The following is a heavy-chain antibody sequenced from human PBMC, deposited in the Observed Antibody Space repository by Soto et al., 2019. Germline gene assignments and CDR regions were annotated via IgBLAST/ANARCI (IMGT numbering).Heavy chain of an antibody. CDR2: ISGSGGST. D-gene: IGHD3-22*01. Sequence: GGSLRLSCAASGFTFSSYAMSWGRQAPGKGLEWVSAISGSGGSTYYADSVKGRFTISRDNSKNTLYLQMNSLRAEDTAVYYCAKYRITMIVVVYSLDYWGQGTLVTVSS. J-gene: IGHJ4*02. CDR1: GFTFSSYA. V-gene: IGHV3-23*01. CDR3: AKYRITMIVVVYSLDY.